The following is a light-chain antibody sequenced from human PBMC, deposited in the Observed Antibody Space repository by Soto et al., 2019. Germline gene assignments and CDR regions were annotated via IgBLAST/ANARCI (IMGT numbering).Light chain of an antibody. J-gene: IGKJ2*01. CDR3: QQYNSYWYT. CDR2: DAS. V-gene: IGKV1-5*01. Sequence: DIQMTQSPSTLSASVGDRVTITCRASLSISSWLAWYQQKPGEAPRLLISDASRLESGVPSRFSGSGSGTEFTLTITSLKPEDFATYYCQQYNSYWYTFGQGTKLEIK. CDR1: LSISSW.